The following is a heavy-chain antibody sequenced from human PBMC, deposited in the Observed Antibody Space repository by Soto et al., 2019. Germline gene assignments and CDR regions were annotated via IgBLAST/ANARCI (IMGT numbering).Heavy chain of an antibody. J-gene: IGHJ5*02. Sequence: SETLSLTCTVSGGSISSSSYYWGWIRQPPGKGLEWIGSIYYSGSTYYNPSLKSRVTISVDTSKNQFSLKLSSVTAADTAVYYCARGRPIAIAARGGWFDPWGQGTLVTVSS. D-gene: IGHD6-6*01. CDR1: GGSISSSSYY. CDR3: ARGRPIAIAARGGWFDP. CDR2: IYYSGST. V-gene: IGHV4-39*01.